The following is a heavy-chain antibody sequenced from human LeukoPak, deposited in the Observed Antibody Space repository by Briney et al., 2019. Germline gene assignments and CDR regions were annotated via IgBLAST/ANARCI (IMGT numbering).Heavy chain of an antibody. J-gene: IGHJ4*02. CDR3: AKHEGSIAAAGTHDY. CDR1: GFTFSDYY. V-gene: IGHV3-11*01. CDR2: ISSSGSTI. Sequence: GGSLRLSCAASGFTFSDYYMSWIRQAPGKGLEWVSYISSSGSTIYYADSVKGRFTISRDNSKNTLYLQMNSLRAEDTAVYYCAKHEGSIAAAGTHDYWGQGTLVTVSS. D-gene: IGHD6-13*01.